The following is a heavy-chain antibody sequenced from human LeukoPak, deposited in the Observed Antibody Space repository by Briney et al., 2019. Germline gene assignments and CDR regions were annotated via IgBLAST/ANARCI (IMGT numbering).Heavy chain of an antibody. CDR2: ISSGGDTT. D-gene: IGHD2-21*01. CDR1: GFTFNTYN. Sequence: PGGSLRLSCAASGFTFNTYNMNWVRQAPGKGLEWVSCISSGGDTTYSADSVKGRFIISRDNAKNPLFLQMNSLRDEDTAVYFCARAYPHPRSPKFFDDWGQGTLVTVSS. J-gene: IGHJ4*02. CDR3: ARAYPHPRSPKFFDD. V-gene: IGHV3-48*02.